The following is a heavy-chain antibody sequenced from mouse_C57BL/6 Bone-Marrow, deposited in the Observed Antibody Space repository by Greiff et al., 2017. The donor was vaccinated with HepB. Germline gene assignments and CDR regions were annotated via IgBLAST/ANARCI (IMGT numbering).Heavy chain of an antibody. V-gene: IGHV1-55*01. CDR2: IYPGSGST. Sequence: QVQLQQSGAELVKPGASVKMSCKASGYTFTSYWITWVKQRPGQGLEWIGDIYPGSGSTNYNEKFKSKATLTVDTSSSTAYMQLSSLTSEDSAVYYCARSYYGNLFYAMDYWGQGTSVTVSS. CDR3: ARSYYGNLFYAMDY. D-gene: IGHD2-1*01. J-gene: IGHJ4*01. CDR1: GYTFTSYW.